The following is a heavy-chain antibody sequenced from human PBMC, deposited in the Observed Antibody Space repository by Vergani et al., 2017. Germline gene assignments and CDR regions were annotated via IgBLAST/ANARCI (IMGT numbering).Heavy chain of an antibody. CDR1: GSTFSDHY. D-gene: IGHD6-6*01. CDR3: ARGDSSSSEGDYFDY. Sequence: QVQLVESGGGLVKPGGSLRLSCAASGSTFSDHYMSWVRQAPGKGLEWVSSISSSGNYIYYTDSMKGRFTISRDNAKSSLSLQMNSLRAEDTAVYYCARGDSSSSEGDYFDYWGQGTLVTVSS. J-gene: IGHJ4*02. CDR2: ISSSGNYI. V-gene: IGHV3-11*04.